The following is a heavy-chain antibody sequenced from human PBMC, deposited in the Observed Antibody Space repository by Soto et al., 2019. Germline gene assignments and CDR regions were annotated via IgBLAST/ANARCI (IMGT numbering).Heavy chain of an antibody. CDR1: GFTFSSYA. Sequence: QVQLVESGGGVVQPGRSLRLSCAASGFTFSSYAMHWVRQAPGKGLEWVAVISYDGSNKYYADSVKGRLTISRDNSKNTLYLQMNSLRAEDTAVYYCDRYVAVAGRPFDDWGQGTLVTVSS. J-gene: IGHJ4*02. V-gene: IGHV3-30-3*01. D-gene: IGHD6-19*01. CDR2: ISYDGSNK. CDR3: DRYVAVAGRPFDD.